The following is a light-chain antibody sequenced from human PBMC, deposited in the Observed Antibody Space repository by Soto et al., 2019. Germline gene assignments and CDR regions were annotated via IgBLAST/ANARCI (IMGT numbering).Light chain of an antibody. CDR3: QQFGSSPEYT. Sequence: EIVFTQSPGTLSLSPGERATLSCRASQSVSSSQLAWYQQKPGQAPRLLIHGASTTATGIPDRFSGGGSGTDFTLTISRLEPEDFAVYYCQQFGSSPEYTFGQGTKLEVK. V-gene: IGKV3-20*01. CDR1: QSVSSSQ. CDR2: GAS. J-gene: IGKJ2*01.